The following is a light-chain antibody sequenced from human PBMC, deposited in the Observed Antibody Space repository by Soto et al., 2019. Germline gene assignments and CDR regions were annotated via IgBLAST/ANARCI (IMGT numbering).Light chain of an antibody. J-gene: IGLJ2*01. CDR2: GNS. Sequence: QSVLTQPPSVSGAPGQRVTISCTGSSSNIGAGYDVHWYQQLPGTAPKLLIYGNSNRPSVVPDRFSGYKSGTSASLAITGLQAEDEADYYCQSYDSSLSGVVFGGGTKLTVL. V-gene: IGLV1-40*01. CDR1: SSNIGAGYD. CDR3: QSYDSSLSGVV.